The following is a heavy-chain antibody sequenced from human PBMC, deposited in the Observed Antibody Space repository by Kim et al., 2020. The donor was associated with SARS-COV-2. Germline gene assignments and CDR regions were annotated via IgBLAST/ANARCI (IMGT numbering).Heavy chain of an antibody. V-gene: IGHV3-53*01. J-gene: IGHJ1*01. D-gene: IGHD4-17*01. CDR2: YSGAST. Sequence: YSGASTYYADSVKGRFTISRDNSNNTLYLQMNSLRAEDTAVYYCAKTSQHWGQGTLVTVSS. CDR3: AKTSQH.